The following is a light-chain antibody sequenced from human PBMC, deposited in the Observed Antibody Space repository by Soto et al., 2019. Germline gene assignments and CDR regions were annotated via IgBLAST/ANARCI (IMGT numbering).Light chain of an antibody. CDR2: DTS. J-gene: IGKJ5*01. CDR3: QQRSNWIT. V-gene: IGKV3-15*01. CDR1: QSVGST. Sequence: EIVLTQSPAALSVSPGERVTLSCWASQSVGSTLNWYQQRPGQAPRLLIYDTSIRATGIPARFSGSGSGTEFTLTIASLQSEDFGVYYCQQRSNWITFGQGTRLEIK.